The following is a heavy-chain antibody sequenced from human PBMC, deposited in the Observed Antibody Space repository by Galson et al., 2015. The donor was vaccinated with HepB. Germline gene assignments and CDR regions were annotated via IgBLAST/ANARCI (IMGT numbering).Heavy chain of an antibody. V-gene: IGHV3-20*04. J-gene: IGHJ3*01. CDR3: ARGRGSSWYGGFTF. CDR2: NNWNGGTT. D-gene: IGHD6-13*01. CDR1: GFTFDDYD. Sequence: SLRLSCAASGFTFDDYDMSWVRQAPGKGLEWVSGNNWNGGTTNYADSVKGRFTISRDNAKNSLYLQMNSLRAEDTALYYCARGRGSSWYGGFTFWGQGTVVTVSS.